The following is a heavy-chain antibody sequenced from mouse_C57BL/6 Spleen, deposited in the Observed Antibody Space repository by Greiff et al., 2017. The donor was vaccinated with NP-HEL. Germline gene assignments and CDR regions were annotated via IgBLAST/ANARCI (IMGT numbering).Heavy chain of an antibody. CDR1: GYTFTSYW. CDR3: ARGNYYKKYFDV. Sequence: VQLQQPGAELVKPGASVKMSCKASGYTFTSYWITWVKQRPGQGLEWIGDIYPGSGSTNYNEKFKSKATLTVDTSSITAYMQLSSLTSEDAAVYYCARGNYYKKYFDVWGTGTTVTVSS. V-gene: IGHV1-55*01. CDR2: IYPGSGST. D-gene: IGHD2-12*01. J-gene: IGHJ1*03.